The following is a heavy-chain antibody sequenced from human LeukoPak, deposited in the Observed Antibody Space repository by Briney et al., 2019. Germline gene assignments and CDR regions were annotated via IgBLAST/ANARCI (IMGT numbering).Heavy chain of an antibody. J-gene: IGHJ6*02. V-gene: IGHV3-43*02. CDR2: INKDGSAT. Sequence: GGSLRLSCEASGFTFDAYAMHWVRQAPGKGLEWVSLINKDGSATYYADSVKGRFAISRDNSKNSLYLQMNSLRSEDTALYYCATWAFYHSLDVWGQGTTVTVSS. CDR3: ATWAFYHSLDV. CDR1: GFTFDAYA. D-gene: IGHD1-26*01.